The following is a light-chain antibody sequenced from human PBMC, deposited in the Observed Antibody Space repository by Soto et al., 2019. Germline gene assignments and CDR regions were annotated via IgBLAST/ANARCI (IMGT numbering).Light chain of an antibody. CDR1: SSDVGGYNC. J-gene: IGLJ2*01. CDR3: SSYAGSNIPVV. V-gene: IGLV2-8*01. Sequence: QSALTQPPSASGSPGQSVTISCTGTSSDVGGYNCVSWYQQHPDKAPKLMIYEVSKRPSGVPDRFSGSKSGNTGSLTVSGLQAEDEADYYCSSYAGSNIPVVFGGGTKLTVL. CDR2: EVS.